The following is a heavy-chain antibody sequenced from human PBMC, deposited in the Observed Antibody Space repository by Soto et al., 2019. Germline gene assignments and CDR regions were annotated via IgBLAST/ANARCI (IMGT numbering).Heavy chain of an antibody. J-gene: IGHJ4*02. V-gene: IGHV4-30-2*01. CDR1: GGSISSGGYS. CDR2: IYHSGST. CDR3: ARGQVVAAQF. Sequence: SETLSLTCAVSGGSISSGGYSWSWIRQPPGKGLEWIGYIYHSGSTYYNPSLKSRVTISVDRSKNQFSLKLSSVTAADTAVYYCARGQVVAAQFCGQGILVTVSS. D-gene: IGHD2-15*01.